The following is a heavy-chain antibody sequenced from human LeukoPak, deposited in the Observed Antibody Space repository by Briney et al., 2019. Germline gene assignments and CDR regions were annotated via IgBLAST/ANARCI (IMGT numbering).Heavy chain of an antibody. CDR1: GGSISSYY. V-gene: IGHV4-59*01. J-gene: IGHJ4*02. D-gene: IGHD2-21*02. Sequence: SETLSLTCTVAGGSISSYYWSWIRQPPGKGLEWIGYIYYSGSTNYNPSLKSRVTISVDTSKNHFSLKLRSATAADTAVYYCAGFDCSGDCYSAFDYWGQGTLVTVSS. CDR3: AGFDCSGDCYSAFDY. CDR2: IYYSGST.